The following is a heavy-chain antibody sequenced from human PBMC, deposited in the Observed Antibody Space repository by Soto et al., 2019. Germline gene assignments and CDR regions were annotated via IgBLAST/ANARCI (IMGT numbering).Heavy chain of an antibody. CDR2: ISSSTSTI. CDR3: AKVVAAGARWFDP. V-gene: IGHV3-48*01. J-gene: IGHJ5*02. CDR1: GFTFSSYS. Sequence: GGSLRLSCAASGFTFSSYSMNWVRQAPGKGLEWVSYISSSTSTIYYADSVKGRFTISRDNAKNSLYLQMNSLRAEDTAVYYCAKVVAAGARWFDPWGPGTLVTVSS. D-gene: IGHD6-25*01.